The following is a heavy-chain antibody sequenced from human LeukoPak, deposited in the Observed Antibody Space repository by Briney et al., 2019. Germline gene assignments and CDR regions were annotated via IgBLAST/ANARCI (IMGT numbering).Heavy chain of an antibody. CDR3: AREKQQLVLGWFDP. V-gene: IGHV1-18*01. CDR1: GYTFTSYG. D-gene: IGHD6-13*01. Sequence: ASVKVSCKASGYTFTSYGIIWVRQAPGQGLEWMGWISAYNGNTNYAQKLQGRVTMTTDTSTSTAYMELRSLRSDDTAMYYCAREKQQLVLGWFDPWGQGTLVTVSS. CDR2: ISAYNGNT. J-gene: IGHJ5*02.